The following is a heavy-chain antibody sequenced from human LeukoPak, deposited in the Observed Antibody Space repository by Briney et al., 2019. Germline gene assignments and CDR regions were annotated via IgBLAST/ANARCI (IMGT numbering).Heavy chain of an antibody. CDR2: IYYSGST. Sequence: SETLSLTCTVSGGSISSGSYYWGWLRQPPGKGLEWIGNIYYSGSTDYSPPLKSRVTISVDTSKNQFSLKLNSVTAADTAVYYCARGWYNWNYFDYWGQGTLVTVSS. CDR3: ARGWYNWNYFDY. J-gene: IGHJ4*02. D-gene: IGHD1-20*01. CDR1: GGSISSGSYY. V-gene: IGHV4-39*01.